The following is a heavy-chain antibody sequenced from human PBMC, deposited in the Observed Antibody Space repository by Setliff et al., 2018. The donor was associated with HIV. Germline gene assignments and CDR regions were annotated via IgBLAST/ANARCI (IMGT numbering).Heavy chain of an antibody. CDR3: ARHDITLVRGLV. J-gene: IGHJ6*02. CDR1: GGSFSGYY. Sequence: SETLSLTCAVYGGSFSGYYWSWIRQPAGKGLEWIGHIHTSGSTKYNPSLKSRVTISVATSKNQFSLKLNSVTTADTAVYYCARHDITLVRGLVWGQGTTVTVSS. D-gene: IGHD3-10*01. V-gene: IGHV4-59*10. CDR2: IHTSGST.